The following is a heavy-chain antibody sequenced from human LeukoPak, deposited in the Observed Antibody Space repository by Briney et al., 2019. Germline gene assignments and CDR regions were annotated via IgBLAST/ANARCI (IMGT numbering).Heavy chain of an antibody. J-gene: IGHJ6*02. CDR2: FDPEDGET. Sequence: ASVKVSCKVSGYTLTELSMHWVRQAPGKGLEWMGGFDPEDGETIYAQKFQGRVTMTEDTSTDTAYMELNSLRSEDTAVYYCATDSGLYSNYEYYGMDVWGQGTTVTVSS. V-gene: IGHV1-24*01. CDR1: GYTLTELS. D-gene: IGHD4-11*01. CDR3: ATDSGLYSNYEYYGMDV.